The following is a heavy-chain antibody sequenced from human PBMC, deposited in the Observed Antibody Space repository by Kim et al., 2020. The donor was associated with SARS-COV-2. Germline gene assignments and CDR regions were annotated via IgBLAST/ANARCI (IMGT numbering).Heavy chain of an antibody. CDR2: TR. J-gene: IGHJ4*02. V-gene: IGHV3-48*03. D-gene: IGHD3-10*01. Sequence: TRYYADSGKGRFTSSRDNAKNSLYLQMNSLRAEDTAVYYCARAPLLRFDYWGQGTLVTVSS. CDR3: ARAPLLRFDY.